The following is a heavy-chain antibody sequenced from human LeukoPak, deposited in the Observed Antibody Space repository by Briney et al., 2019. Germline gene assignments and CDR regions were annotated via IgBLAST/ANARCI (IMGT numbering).Heavy chain of an antibody. V-gene: IGHV1-46*01. CDR2: INPSGGST. CDR1: GYTFTSYY. D-gene: IGHD3-16*01. J-gene: IGHJ4*02. CDR3: ARDWDMITFGGAKDY. Sequence: GASVKVSCKASGYTFTSYYMHWVRQAPGQGLEWMGIINPSGGSTSYAQKFQGRVTMTRDTSTSTVYMELSSLRSEDTAVYHCARDWDMITFGGAKDYWGQGTLVTVSS.